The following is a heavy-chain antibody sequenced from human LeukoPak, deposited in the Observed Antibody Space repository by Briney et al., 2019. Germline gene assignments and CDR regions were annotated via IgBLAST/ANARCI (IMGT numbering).Heavy chain of an antibody. D-gene: IGHD2-2*01. Sequence: KAGGSLRLSCAASGFTFSDYYMSWIRQAPGKGLEWVSYISSSGSTIYYADSVKGRFTISRDNAKNSLYLRMNSLRAEDTAVYYCARKDIVVVPAAMYYYYYMDVWGKGTTVTVSS. CDR1: GFTFSDYY. V-gene: IGHV3-11*01. J-gene: IGHJ6*03. CDR2: ISSSGSTI. CDR3: ARKDIVVVPAAMYYYYYMDV.